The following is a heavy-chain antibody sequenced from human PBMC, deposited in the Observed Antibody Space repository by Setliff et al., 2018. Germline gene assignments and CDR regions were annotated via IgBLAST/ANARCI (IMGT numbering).Heavy chain of an antibody. CDR1: GFTSSMYG. V-gene: IGHV3-30*02. CDR3: AKDTHYYASSGYYCLDY. J-gene: IGHJ4*02. D-gene: IGHD3-22*01. Sequence: GGSLRLSCAASGFTSSMYGVHWVRQAPGKGPEWVAYIRHDGSNENYADSVKGRFTISRDNSRNTLFLQMNSLRAEDTGVYYCAKDTHYYASSGYYCLDYWGQGTLVTVSS. CDR2: IRHDGSNE.